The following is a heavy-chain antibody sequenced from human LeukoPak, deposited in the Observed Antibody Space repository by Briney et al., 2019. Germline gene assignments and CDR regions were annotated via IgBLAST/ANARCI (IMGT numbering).Heavy chain of an antibody. CDR3: AREGYYGAFDI. D-gene: IGHD3-10*01. Sequence: PGGSLRLSCAASGFTFSSYSMNWVRQAPGKGLEWVSYIYSAGTSIHYADSVRGRFTISRDNAKNSLNLQMNSLRDEDTAVYYCAREGYYGAFDIWGQGTVVTVSS. J-gene: IGHJ3*02. V-gene: IGHV3-48*02. CDR1: GFTFSSYS. CDR2: IYSAGTSI.